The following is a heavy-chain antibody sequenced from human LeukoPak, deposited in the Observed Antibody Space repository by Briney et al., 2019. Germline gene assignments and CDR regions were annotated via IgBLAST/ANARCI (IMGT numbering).Heavy chain of an antibody. Sequence: GGSLRLSCAASGFTFPRHGINWVRQAPGKGLEWVSGISPSGSILYYADSVKGRFSISRDNSKNTLYLQVNGLRTEDTAVYYCAKDRLLNCRGDCYIFDYWGQGTVVTVSS. D-gene: IGHD2-21*02. J-gene: IGHJ4*02. CDR3: AKDRLLNCRGDCYIFDY. V-gene: IGHV3-23*01. CDR1: GFTFPRHG. CDR2: ISPSGSIL.